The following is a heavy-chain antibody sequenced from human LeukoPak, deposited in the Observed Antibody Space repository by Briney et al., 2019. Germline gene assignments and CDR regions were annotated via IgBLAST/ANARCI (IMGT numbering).Heavy chain of an antibody. J-gene: IGHJ3*02. V-gene: IGHV1-18*01. D-gene: IGHD3-22*01. CDR3: AREGDSSGYPDAFDI. CDR2: ISAYNGNT. Sequence: RASVKVSCTASGYTFTSYGISWVRQAPGQGLEWMGWISAYNGNTNYAQKLQGRVTMTTDTSTSTAYMELRSLRSDDTAVYYCAREGDSSGYPDAFDIWGQGTMVTVSS. CDR1: GYTFTSYG.